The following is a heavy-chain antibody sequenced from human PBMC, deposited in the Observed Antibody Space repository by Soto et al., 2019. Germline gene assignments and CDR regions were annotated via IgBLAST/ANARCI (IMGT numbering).Heavy chain of an antibody. CDR2: IYYSGST. J-gene: IGHJ3*02. CDR3: AGPASDSRGWFDAFDI. V-gene: IGHV4-59*01. Sequence: SETLSLTCTVSGGSISSYYWSWIRQPPGKGLEWIGYIYYSGSTNYNPSLKSRVTISVDTSKNQFSLKLSSVTAADTAVYYCAGPASDSRGWFDAFDIWVQGTMVTVSS. D-gene: IGHD6-19*01. CDR1: GGSISSYY.